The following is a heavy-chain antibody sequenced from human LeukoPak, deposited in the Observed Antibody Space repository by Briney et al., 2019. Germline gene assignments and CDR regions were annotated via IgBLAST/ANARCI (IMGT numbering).Heavy chain of an antibody. J-gene: IGHJ3*02. D-gene: IGHD2-2*01. V-gene: IGHV3-30*03. CDR3: ARDCSTTSCSAWHAFDI. Sequence: PGRSLRLSCAASGFTYINYGMHWVRQAPGKGLEWVAVISYDGTNKYYADSVKGRFTISRDNAKNSLYLQMNNLRAEDTALYYCARDCSTTSCSAWHAFDIWGQGTVVTVSS. CDR1: GFTYINYG. CDR2: ISYDGTNK.